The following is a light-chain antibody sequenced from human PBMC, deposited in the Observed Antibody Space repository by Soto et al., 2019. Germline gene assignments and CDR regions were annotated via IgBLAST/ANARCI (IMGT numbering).Light chain of an antibody. J-gene: IGLJ2*01. CDR2: VDS. Sequence: SYALTQPPSVSVAPGQTARIPCGGSDIGRERVHWYQQKPGQAPVLVVYVDSDRPSGIPARLSGANSGDTATLTISRVEVGDEADEHCQVWDRSGDRPHVVFGGGTKRTVL. V-gene: IGLV3-21*02. CDR1: DIGRER. CDR3: QVWDRSGDRPHVV.